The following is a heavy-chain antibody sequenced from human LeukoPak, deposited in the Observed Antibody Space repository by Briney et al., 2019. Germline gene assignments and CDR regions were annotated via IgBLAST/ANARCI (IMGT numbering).Heavy chain of an antibody. D-gene: IGHD2-2*01. V-gene: IGHV1-2*02. CDR3: ARAQYQLRQVFDY. Sequence: GASVKVSCMASGYTFTGYYMHWVRQAPGQGLGWMGWINPNSGGTNYAQKFQGRVTMTRDTSISTAYMELSRLRSDDTAVYYCARAQYQLRQVFDYWGQGTLVTVSS. CDR2: INPNSGGT. J-gene: IGHJ4*02. CDR1: GYTFTGYY.